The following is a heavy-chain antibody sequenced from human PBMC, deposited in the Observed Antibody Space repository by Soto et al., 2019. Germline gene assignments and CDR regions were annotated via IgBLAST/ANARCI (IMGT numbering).Heavy chain of an antibody. CDR1: GGSISSGDSY. V-gene: IGHV4-30-4*01. J-gene: IGHJ3*02. Sequence: QVQLQESGPGLVKPSQTLSLTCTVSGGSISSGDSYWSWIRQPPGRGLEWIGYIYCSGSTYYTPSLKIRVTISVDTAKIQVSLTLSPVTAADTAVYYCARAANTNYYDSSGYYYTFDIWGQGTMVTVSS. D-gene: IGHD3-22*01. CDR3: ARAANTNYYDSSGYYYTFDI. CDR2: IYCSGST.